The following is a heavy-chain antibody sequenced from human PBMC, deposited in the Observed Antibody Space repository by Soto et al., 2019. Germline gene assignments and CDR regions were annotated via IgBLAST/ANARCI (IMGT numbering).Heavy chain of an antibody. V-gene: IGHV3-23*01. Sequence: EVQLLDSGGGFVQPGGSQRLSCAASGFTFSNHGMSWVRQAPGKGLEWVSSISGGGDSTYYADSVKGRFTISRDNSKDTLYLQMNSLRAEDTAVYYCATYYYGPYSWGQGTLVTVSS. CDR1: GFTFSNHG. CDR3: ATYYYGPYS. D-gene: IGHD3-10*01. J-gene: IGHJ4*02. CDR2: ISGGGDST.